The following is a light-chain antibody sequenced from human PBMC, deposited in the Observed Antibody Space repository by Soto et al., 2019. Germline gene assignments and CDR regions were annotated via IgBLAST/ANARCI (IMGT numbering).Light chain of an antibody. CDR3: QQYYSYPRT. CDR2: AAS. V-gene: IGKV1-8*01. CDR1: QGISSY. Sequence: AIRMTQSPSSFSASTGDRVTITCRASQGISSYLAWYQQKPGKAPKLLIYAASTLQSGVPSRFSGSGSGTDFTLTISYLQSEDFATYYCQQYYSYPRTCGQGTKVEIK. J-gene: IGKJ1*01.